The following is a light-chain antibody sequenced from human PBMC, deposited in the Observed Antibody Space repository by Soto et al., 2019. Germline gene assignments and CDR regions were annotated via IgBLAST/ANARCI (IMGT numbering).Light chain of an antibody. CDR3: QQYNSYSRS. CDR1: QSISSW. V-gene: IGKV1-5*03. J-gene: IGKJ4*01. Sequence: DIQMTQSPSTLSASVGGRVTITCRASQSISSWLAWYQQKPGKAPKLLIYKASSLESGVPSRFRGSTSGTEFTLTISSLQPDDFATYYCQQYNSYSRSFGGGTKVDIK. CDR2: KAS.